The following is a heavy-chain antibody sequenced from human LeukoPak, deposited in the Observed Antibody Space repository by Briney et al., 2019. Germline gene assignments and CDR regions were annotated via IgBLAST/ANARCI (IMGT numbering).Heavy chain of an antibody. CDR3: AREMYSGYFYYCDF. D-gene: IGHD5-12*01. J-gene: IGHJ4*02. CDR2: ISTYNGNT. CDR1: GYTFTNYG. Sequence: GASVKVSCKASGYTFTNYGINWVRQAPGQGLEWMGWISTYNGNTNYAQKLQGRVTVTSDTSTSTAYMELRSLRSDDTAVYYCAREMYSGYFYYCDFWGQGTLVTVSS. V-gene: IGHV1-18*01.